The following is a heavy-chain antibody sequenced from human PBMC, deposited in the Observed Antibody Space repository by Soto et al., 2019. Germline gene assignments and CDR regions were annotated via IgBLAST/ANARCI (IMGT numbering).Heavy chain of an antibody. D-gene: IGHD4-17*01. J-gene: IGHJ6*03. Sequence: SETLSLTCTVSGGSISSSSYYWGWIRHPPGKGLEWIGSIYYSGSTYYNPSLKSRVTISVDTSKNQFSLKLSSVTAADTAVYYCARLTVTTIYYYMDVWGKGTTVTVSS. V-gene: IGHV4-39*01. CDR3: ARLTVTTIYYYMDV. CDR1: GGSISSSSYY. CDR2: IYYSGST.